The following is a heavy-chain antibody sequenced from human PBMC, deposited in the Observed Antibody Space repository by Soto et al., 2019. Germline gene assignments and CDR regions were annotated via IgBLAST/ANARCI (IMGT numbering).Heavy chain of an antibody. V-gene: IGHV3-11*05. J-gene: IGHJ6*02. CDR3: AREYYDGMDV. CDR2: ITGSSDYT. CDR1: GFTFSDYY. Sequence: QVQLVESGGGLVRPGGSLRLSCAASGFTFSDYYMTWIRQAPGKGLEWVSYITGSSDYTNYADSVKGRFTISRDNVKNSLYLQMNSRRAEDTAVYYCAREYYDGMDVWGQGTTVTVSS.